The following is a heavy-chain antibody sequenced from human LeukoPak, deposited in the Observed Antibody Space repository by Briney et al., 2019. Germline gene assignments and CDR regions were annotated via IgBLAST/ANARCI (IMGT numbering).Heavy chain of an antibody. CDR3: ARGAAQYYYYYYMDV. D-gene: IGHD6-6*01. CDR1: GGFISSHY. CDR2: IYYSGST. V-gene: IGHV4-59*11. J-gene: IGHJ6*03. Sequence: PSETLSLTCTVSGGFISSHYWSWIRQPPGKGLEWIGYIYYSGSTNYNPSLKSRVTISVDTSKNQFSLKLSSVTAADTAVYYCARGAAQYYYYYYMDVWGKGTTVTVSS.